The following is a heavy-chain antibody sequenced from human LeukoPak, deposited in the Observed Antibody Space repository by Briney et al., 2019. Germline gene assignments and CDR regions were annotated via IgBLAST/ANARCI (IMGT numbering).Heavy chain of an antibody. J-gene: IGHJ4*02. CDR1: GFNFSSYE. CDR3: GRGDYSSSWYLDH. CDR2: ISTSGSTI. V-gene: IGHV3-48*03. D-gene: IGHD6-13*01. Sequence: PGGSLRLSCAASGFNFSSYEMIWVRQAPGKGLKWVSYISTSGSTIYYGDSVEGRFTISRDNAINSLYLQMDSLRAEDTGVYYCGRGDYSSSWYLDHWGQGTLVTVSS.